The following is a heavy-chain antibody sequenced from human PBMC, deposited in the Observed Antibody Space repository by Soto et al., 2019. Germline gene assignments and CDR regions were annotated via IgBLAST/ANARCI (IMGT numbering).Heavy chain of an antibody. D-gene: IGHD1-26*01. CDR3: ATEGFSGSYFGH. V-gene: IGHV1-69*13. CDR2: IIPLFGSA. Sequence: GASVKVSCKTSGGTFTYTISWVRQAPGQGLEWMGGIIPLFGSAKYAQKFQGRVTITADESTSTTYMELSSLRSEDTAVYYCATEGFSGSYFGHWGQGTRVTSPQ. J-gene: IGHJ4*02. CDR1: GGTFTYT.